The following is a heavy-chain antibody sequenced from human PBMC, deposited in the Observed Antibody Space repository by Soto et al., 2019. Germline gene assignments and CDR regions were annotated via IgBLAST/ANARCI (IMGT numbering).Heavy chain of an antibody. CDR3: ARERYQVISDGMDV. Sequence: GPSVKVSCKASGYTFTGYYIHWVREAPGQGLEWMGWINPQTGGTSYAQKLQGRVTLSRDTSINTAYLELSRLRFDDAAVYFCARERYQVISDGMDVWGQGTTVTVSS. CDR2: INPQTGGT. V-gene: IGHV1-2*02. J-gene: IGHJ6*02. CDR1: GYTFTGYY. D-gene: IGHD2-2*01.